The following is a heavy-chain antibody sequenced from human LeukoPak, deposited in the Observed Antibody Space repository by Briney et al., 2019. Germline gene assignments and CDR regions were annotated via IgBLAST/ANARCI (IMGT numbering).Heavy chain of an antibody. Sequence: SGGSLRLSCAASGFTFSSYGMHWVRQAPGKGLEWVAVISYDGSNKYYADSVKGRFTISRDNSKNTLYLQMNSLRAEDTAVYYCVKDLRGQWEYFQHWGQGTLVTVSS. J-gene: IGHJ1*01. V-gene: IGHV3-30*18. D-gene: IGHD6-19*01. CDR3: VKDLRGQWEYFQH. CDR2: ISYDGSNK. CDR1: GFTFSSYG.